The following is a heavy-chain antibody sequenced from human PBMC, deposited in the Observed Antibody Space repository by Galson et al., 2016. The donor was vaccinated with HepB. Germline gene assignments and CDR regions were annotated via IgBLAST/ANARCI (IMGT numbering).Heavy chain of an antibody. CDR3: ARGTLNRGYGPNLDS. CDR1: GYTFTDYY. CDR2: VNPNTGDT. J-gene: IGHJ4*02. Sequence: SVKVSCKASGYTFTDYYIHWVRQAPGQGLEWIGWVNPNTGDTNSAQKFQGRVTVTRDTSISTAYMELRRLTSDDTAVYSCARGTLNRGYGPNLDSWGQGTLVTVSS. V-gene: IGHV1-2*02. D-gene: IGHD5-12*01.